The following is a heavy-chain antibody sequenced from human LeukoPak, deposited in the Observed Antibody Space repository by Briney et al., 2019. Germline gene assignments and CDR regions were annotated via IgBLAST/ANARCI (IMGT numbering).Heavy chain of an antibody. CDR2: AKSDVSNP. D-gene: IGHD3-10*01. Sequence: PGGSLRLSCAPSIFSFSKYLMHSVRHAPGKGLGWVSRAKSDVSNPSYADSVKGRFNIYRDNAENMLYLQMNTLGAEDTAVYYCARDIVSGSGSLDYWGQGTLVSVSS. J-gene: IGHJ4*02. V-gene: IGHV3-74*01. CDR1: IFSFSKYL. CDR3: ARDIVSGSGSLDY.